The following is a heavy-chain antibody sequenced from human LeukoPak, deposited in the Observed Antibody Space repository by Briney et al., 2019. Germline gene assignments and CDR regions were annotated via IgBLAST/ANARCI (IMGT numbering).Heavy chain of an antibody. CDR1: GFTFSSYW. V-gene: IGHV3-7*03. CDR3: AKDGPLTMVRGSYMDV. D-gene: IGHD3-10*01. J-gene: IGHJ6*03. Sequence: GGSLRLSCAASGFTFSSYWMSWVRQAPGKGLEWVANIKQDGSEKYYVDSVKGRFTISRDNSKNTLYLQMNSLRAEDTAVYYCAKDGPLTMVRGSYMDVWGKGTTVTISS. CDR2: IKQDGSEK.